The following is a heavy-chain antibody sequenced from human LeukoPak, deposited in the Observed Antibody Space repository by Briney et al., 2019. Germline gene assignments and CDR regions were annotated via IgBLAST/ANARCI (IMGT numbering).Heavy chain of an antibody. Sequence: SETLSLTCTVSGGSISSYYWSWTRQPAGKGLEWIGRIYTRGSTNYNPSLKSRVTMSVDTSKNQFSLKLSSVTAADTAVYYCAREDSSGYYEPFDYWGQGTLVTVSS. J-gene: IGHJ4*02. CDR2: IYTRGST. V-gene: IGHV4-4*07. D-gene: IGHD3-22*01. CDR3: AREDSSGYYEPFDY. CDR1: GGSISSYY.